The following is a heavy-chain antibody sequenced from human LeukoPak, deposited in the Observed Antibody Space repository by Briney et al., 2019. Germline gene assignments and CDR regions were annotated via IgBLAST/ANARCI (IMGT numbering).Heavy chain of an antibody. V-gene: IGHV1-18*01. D-gene: IGHD6-13*01. J-gene: IGHJ4*02. CDR1: GYTFTSYG. Sequence: GASVKVSCKASGYTFTSYGISWVRQAPGQGLEWMGWISAYNGNTNYAQKLQGRVTMTTDTSTSTAYMELRSLRSDDTAVYYCARRYFDGYSSSWDVFDYWGQGTLVTVS. CDR3: ARRYFDGYSSSWDVFDY. CDR2: ISAYNGNT.